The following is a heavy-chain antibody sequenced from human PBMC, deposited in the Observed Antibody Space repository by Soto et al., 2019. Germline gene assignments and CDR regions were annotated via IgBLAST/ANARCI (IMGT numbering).Heavy chain of an antibody. J-gene: IGHJ6*02. CDR1: GYTFTGYY. Sequence: ASVKVSCKASGYTFTGYYMHWVRQAPGQGLEWMGWIKPNSGGTNYAQKFQGRVTMTRDTSISTAYMELSRLRSDDTAVYYCARDSETRGSEHRYYYYGMDVWGQGTTVTVSS. CDR2: IKPNSGGT. V-gene: IGHV1-2*02. D-gene: IGHD5-12*01. CDR3: ARDSETRGSEHRYYYYGMDV.